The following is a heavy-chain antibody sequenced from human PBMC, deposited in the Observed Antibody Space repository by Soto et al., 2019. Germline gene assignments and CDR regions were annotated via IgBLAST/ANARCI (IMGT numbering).Heavy chain of an antibody. Sequence: PGESLKISCKGSGYSFTTYWIGWVRQMPGKGLEWMGIIYPGDSDTRYSPSFQGQVTISADKSISTAYLQWSSLKASDTAMYYCARQFSSGWYEASTDYWGQGTLVTVSS. J-gene: IGHJ4*02. V-gene: IGHV5-51*01. CDR2: IYPGDSDT. CDR3: ARQFSSGWYEASTDY. D-gene: IGHD6-19*01. CDR1: GYSFTTYW.